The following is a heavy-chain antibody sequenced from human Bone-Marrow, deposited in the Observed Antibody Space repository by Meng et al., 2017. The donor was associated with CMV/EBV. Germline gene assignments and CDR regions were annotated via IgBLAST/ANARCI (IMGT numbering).Heavy chain of an antibody. CDR3: TRDPFWSGYYYGMDV. J-gene: IGHJ6*02. Sequence: GESLKISCTASGFTFGDYAMSWVRQAPGKGLEWVGFIRSKAYGGTTEYAASVKGRFTISRDDSKSIAYLQMNSLKTEDTAVYYCTRDPFWSGYYYGMDVWGQGTTVTVSS. V-gene: IGHV3-49*04. D-gene: IGHD3-3*01. CDR2: IRSKAYGGTT. CDR1: GFTFGDYA.